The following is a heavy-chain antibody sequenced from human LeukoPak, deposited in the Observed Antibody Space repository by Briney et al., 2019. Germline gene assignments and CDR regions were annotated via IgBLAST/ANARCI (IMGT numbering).Heavy chain of an antibody. CDR1: GGSFSGYY. CDR2: INHSGST. J-gene: IGHJ4*02. D-gene: IGHD3-16*01. CDR3: AGDHMITPRPLDY. V-gene: IGHV4-34*01. Sequence: PSETLSLTCAVYGGSFSGYYWSWIRQPPGKGLEWIGEINHSGSTNYNPSLKSRVTISVDTSKNQVSLKLRSVTAADTAVYYCAGDHMITPRPLDYWGQGTLVTVSS.